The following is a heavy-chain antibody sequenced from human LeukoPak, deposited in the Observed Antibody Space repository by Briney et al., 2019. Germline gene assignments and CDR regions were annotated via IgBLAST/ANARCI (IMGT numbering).Heavy chain of an antibody. V-gene: IGHV4-39*01. CDR3: ARLILGYSYGIDQYYYYMDV. Sequence: PSETLSLTCTVSGGSISSSSSYWGWIRQPPGKGLEWIGSIYYSGSTYYNPSLKSRVTISVDTSKNQFSLKLSSVTAADTAVHYCARLILGYSYGIDQYYYYMDVWGKGTTVTVSS. CDR2: IYYSGST. CDR1: GGSISSSSSY. D-gene: IGHD5-18*01. J-gene: IGHJ6*03.